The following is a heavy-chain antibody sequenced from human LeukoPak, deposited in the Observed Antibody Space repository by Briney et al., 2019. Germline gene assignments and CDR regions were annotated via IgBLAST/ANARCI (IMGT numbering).Heavy chain of an antibody. D-gene: IGHD2-2*01. CDR1: GFTFSSYA. CDR3: AKGGGYCSSTSCPYYYYYYMDV. V-gene: IGHV3-23*01. CDR2: ISGSGGST. J-gene: IGHJ6*03. Sequence: GGSLRLSCAASGFTFSSYAMSWVRQAPGKGLEWVSAISGSGGSTYYADSVKGRFTISRDNSKNTLYLQMNSLRAEDTAVYYCAKGGGYCSSTSCPYYYYYYMDVWGKGTTVNRLL.